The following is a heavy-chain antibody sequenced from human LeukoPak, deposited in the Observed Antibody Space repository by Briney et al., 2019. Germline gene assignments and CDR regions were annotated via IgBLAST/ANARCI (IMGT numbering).Heavy chain of an antibody. CDR1: GFTFTSHD. CDR2: MNPNSGNT. D-gene: IGHD3-10*01. J-gene: IGHJ4*02. CDR3: ARDHRGVRDYFDY. Sequence: ASVTVSCKASGFTFTSHDYNWVRQATGQGLEWMGWMNPNSGNTGYAQKFQGRVTMTRDTSISTAYMELSSLSSEDTAVYYCARDHRGVRDYFDYWGQGTLVTVSS. V-gene: IGHV1-8*01.